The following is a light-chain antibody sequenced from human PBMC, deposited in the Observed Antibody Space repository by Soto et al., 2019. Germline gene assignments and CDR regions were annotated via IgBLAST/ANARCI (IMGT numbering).Light chain of an antibody. CDR1: QSVSSS. Sequence: EVVMTQSPATLSVSPGDTATLSCRASQSVSSSLAWYQQKPGQPPRLLIYGASTRATGVPARFSGSGSGTEFTLTISRLQSEDFAVYYSQQYYNWRPRFGQGTKVEIK. CDR3: QQYYNWRPR. V-gene: IGKV3-15*01. J-gene: IGKJ1*01. CDR2: GAS.